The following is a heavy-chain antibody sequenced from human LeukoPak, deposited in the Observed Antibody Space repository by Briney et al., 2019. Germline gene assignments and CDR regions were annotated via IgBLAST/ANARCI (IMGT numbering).Heavy chain of an antibody. Sequence: SETLSLTCAVSGGSISSSNWRSWVRQPPGKGLELIGEIYHSGSTNYNPSLKSRVTISVDNSKNQFSLKLSSVTAADTAVYYCARMGGVTAGAFDIWGQGTMVTVSS. CDR2: IYHSGST. CDR1: GGSISSSNW. V-gene: IGHV4-4*02. J-gene: IGHJ3*02. CDR3: ARMGGVTAGAFDI. D-gene: IGHD3-16*01.